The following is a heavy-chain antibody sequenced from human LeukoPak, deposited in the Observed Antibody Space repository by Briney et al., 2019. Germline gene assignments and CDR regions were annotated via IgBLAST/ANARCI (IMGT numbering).Heavy chain of an antibody. Sequence: QVQLQESGPGLVKPSQTLSLTCSVSGDSISSGSFYWSWIRQPAGRGLEWIGRIYPSGTTKYNPSLKSRVTMSVETSKNQFPLKLSSVTAADTAVYYCARGYSYGSGAFDIWGQGTMVTVSS. CDR2: IYPSGTT. V-gene: IGHV4-61*02. CDR3: ARGYSYGSGAFDI. CDR1: GDSISSGSFY. J-gene: IGHJ3*02. D-gene: IGHD5-18*01.